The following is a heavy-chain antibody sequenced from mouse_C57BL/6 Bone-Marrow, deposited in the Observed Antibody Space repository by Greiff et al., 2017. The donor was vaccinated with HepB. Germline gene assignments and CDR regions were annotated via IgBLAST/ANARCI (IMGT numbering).Heavy chain of an antibody. CDR3: ARDGKGSFAY. CDR1: GYTFTDYY. V-gene: IGHV1-26*01. J-gene: IGHJ3*01. D-gene: IGHD2-1*01. Sequence: EVQLQQSGPELVKPGASVKISCKASGYTFTDYYMNWVKQSHGKSLEWIGDINPNNGGTSYNQKFKGKATLTVDKSSSTAYMELRSLTSEDSAVYYCARDGKGSFAYWGQGTLVTVSA. CDR2: INPNNGGT.